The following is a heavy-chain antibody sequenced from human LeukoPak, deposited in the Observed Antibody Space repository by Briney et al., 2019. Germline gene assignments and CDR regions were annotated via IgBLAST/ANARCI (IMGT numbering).Heavy chain of an antibody. V-gene: IGHV3-23*01. D-gene: IGHD1-1*01. CDR1: GFTFSTYV. Sequence: GGSLRLSCAASGFTFSTYVMSWVRQAPGKGLEWVSAISGSGGSTYYADSVKGRFTISRDNSKNTLYLQMNSLGAADTAVYYCAKGNWRYFDDWGQGTLVTVSS. CDR3: AKGNWRYFDD. CDR2: ISGSGGST. J-gene: IGHJ4*02.